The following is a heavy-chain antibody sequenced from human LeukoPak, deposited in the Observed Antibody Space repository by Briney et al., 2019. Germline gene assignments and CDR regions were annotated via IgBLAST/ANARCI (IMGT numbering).Heavy chain of an antibody. CDR1: GYSISSGYY. Sequence: SETLSLTCTVSGYSISSGYYWGWIRQPPGKGLEWIGSIYHSGSTYYNSSLKSRVTISVDTSKNQFSLKLSSVTAADTAVYYCARNGVLDAFDIWGQGTMVTVSS. J-gene: IGHJ3*02. D-gene: IGHD4-17*01. CDR2: IYHSGST. V-gene: IGHV4-38-2*02. CDR3: ARNGVLDAFDI.